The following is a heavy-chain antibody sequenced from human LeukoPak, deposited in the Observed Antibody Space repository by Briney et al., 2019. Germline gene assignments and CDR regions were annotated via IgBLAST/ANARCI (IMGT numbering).Heavy chain of an antibody. Sequence: PGGSLRLSCAASGFTFSSYAMSWVRQAPGKGLEWVSAISGSGGSTYYADSVKGRFTISRDNSKNTLYLQMNSLRAEDTAVYYCAKDLHIVGAQQLDYWGQGTLVTVSS. CDR2: ISGSGGST. D-gene: IGHD1-26*01. V-gene: IGHV3-23*01. CDR3: AKDLHIVGAQQLDY. CDR1: GFTFSSYA. J-gene: IGHJ4*02.